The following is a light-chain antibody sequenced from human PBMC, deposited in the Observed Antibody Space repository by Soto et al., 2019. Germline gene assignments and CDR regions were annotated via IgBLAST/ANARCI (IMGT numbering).Light chain of an antibody. CDR2: LGS. CDR3: MQALQTPLT. CDR1: QSLLYSNGYNY. J-gene: IGKJ4*01. Sequence: DIVMTQSPLSPPVTPGEPASISCRSSQSLLYSNGYNYLDWYLQKPGQSPQLLIYLGSNRASGVPDRFSGSGSGTDFTLKISRVEAEDVGVYYCMQALQTPLTFGRGTKVEI. V-gene: IGKV2-28*01.